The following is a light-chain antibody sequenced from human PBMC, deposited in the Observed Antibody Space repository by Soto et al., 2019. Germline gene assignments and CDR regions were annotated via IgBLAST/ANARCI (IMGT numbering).Light chain of an antibody. CDR1: QAIRTA. CDR3: LLYFRYFWA. Sequence: AIQLPQSPSSLSASVGDRVTITCRASQAIRTALGWYQQRPGKVPKLLIYAASTLQSGVPSRFSGSGSGTDFTLTISSLQPEDFATYYCLLYFRYFWAFGQGTKVEIK. J-gene: IGKJ1*01. V-gene: IGKV1-6*01. CDR2: AAS.